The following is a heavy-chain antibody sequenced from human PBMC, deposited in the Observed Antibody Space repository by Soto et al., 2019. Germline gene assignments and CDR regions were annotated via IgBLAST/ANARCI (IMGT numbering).Heavy chain of an antibody. CDR1: GFTVSSND. CDR3: ASCSMITFGGVIVDDAFDI. Sequence: PVGSLILSCAASGFTVSSNDMSWVRQAPGKGLEWVSIIYSGGSTYYADSVKGRFTISRDNSKNTLYLQMNSLRAEDAAVYYCASCSMITFGGVIVDDAFDIWGQGTMVTVSS. V-gene: IGHV3-53*01. J-gene: IGHJ3*02. D-gene: IGHD3-16*02. CDR2: IYSGGST.